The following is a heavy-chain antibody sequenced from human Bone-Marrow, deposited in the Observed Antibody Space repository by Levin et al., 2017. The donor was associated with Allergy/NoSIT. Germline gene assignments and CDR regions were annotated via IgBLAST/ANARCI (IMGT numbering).Heavy chain of an antibody. Sequence: VASVKVSCKGSGYSFTSYWIGWVRQMPGKGLEWMGIIYPGDSDTRYSPSFQGQVTISADKSISTAYLQWSSLKASDTAMYYCARHGLPDYYYYYMDVWGKGTTVTVSS. J-gene: IGHJ6*03. CDR3: ARHGLPDYYYYYMDV. V-gene: IGHV5-51*01. CDR2: IYPGDSDT. CDR1: GYSFTSYW. D-gene: IGHD3/OR15-3a*01.